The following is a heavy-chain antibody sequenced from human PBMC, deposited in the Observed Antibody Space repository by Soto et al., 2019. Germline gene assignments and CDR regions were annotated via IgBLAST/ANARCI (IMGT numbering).Heavy chain of an antibody. CDR1: GGSFSGYY. V-gene: IGHV4-34*01. CDR2: INHSGST. CDR3: ARGVRITMVRGGKKPVPVAFDI. D-gene: IGHD3-10*01. Sequence: PSETLSLTCAVYGGSFSGYYWSWIRQPPGKGLEWIGEINHSGSTNYNPSLKSRVTISVDTSKNQFSLKLSSVTAADTAVYYCARGVRITMVRGGKKPVPVAFDIRGQGTMVTVSS. J-gene: IGHJ3*02.